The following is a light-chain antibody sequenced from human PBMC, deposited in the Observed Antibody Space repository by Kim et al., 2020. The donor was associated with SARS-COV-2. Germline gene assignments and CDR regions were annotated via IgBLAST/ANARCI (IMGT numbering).Light chain of an antibody. V-gene: IGKV3D-11*01. J-gene: IGKJ5*01. CDR2: DAS. CDR3: QQRLSRHIT. CDR1: QGVRGQ. Sequence: LSQGKKGTLSCRTSQGVRGQVAWYHQKPSQAPRLLVDDASNRATGVPARFSGSGSGTVFTLTISSLEPEDFAVYYCQQRLSRHITYSQETRLEIK.